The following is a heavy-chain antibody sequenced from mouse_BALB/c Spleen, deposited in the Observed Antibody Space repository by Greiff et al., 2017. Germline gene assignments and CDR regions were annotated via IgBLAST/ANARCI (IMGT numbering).Heavy chain of an antibody. D-gene: IGHD2-14*01. CDR3: AREVPWFAY. V-gene: IGHV1-63*02. Sequence: VKLVESGAELVRPGTSVKISCKASGYTFTNYWLGWVKQRPGHGLEWIGDIYPGGGYTNYNEKFKGKATLTADTSSSTAYMQLSSLTSEDSAVYFCAREVPWFAYWGQGTLVTVSA. CDR2: IYPGGGYT. CDR1: GYTFTNYW. J-gene: IGHJ3*01.